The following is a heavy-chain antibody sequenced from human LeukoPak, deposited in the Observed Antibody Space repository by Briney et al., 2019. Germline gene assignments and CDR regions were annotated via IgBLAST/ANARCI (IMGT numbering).Heavy chain of an antibody. Sequence: GGSLRLSCVGSGFTFRSHAMSWVHQAPEKGLEFVSGIYENGGTTYYADSVKGRFSISRDNSKNTLYLQMDSLRGEDTAVYYCAKDFRIGYSAHFDYWGQGALVTVSS. D-gene: IGHD2-21*01. V-gene: IGHV3-23*01. CDR2: IYENGGTT. J-gene: IGHJ4*02. CDR3: AKDFRIGYSAHFDY. CDR1: GFTFRSHA.